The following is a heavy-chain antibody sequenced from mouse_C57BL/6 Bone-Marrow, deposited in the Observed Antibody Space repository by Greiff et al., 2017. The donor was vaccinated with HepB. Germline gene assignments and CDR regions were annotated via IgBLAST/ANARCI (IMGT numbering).Heavy chain of an antibody. CDR2: VYPYNGGT. J-gene: IGHJ2*01. V-gene: IGHV1-36*01. CDR3: ARDLYYFDY. D-gene: IGHD3-3*01. Sequence: VQLKESGPVLVKPGPSVKISCKASGFTFTDYYMHWVKQSHGKSLEWIGLVYPYNGGTSYNQKFKGKATLTVDTSSSTAYMELNSLSAEASAFYYCARDLYYFDYWGQGTTLTVSS. CDR1: GFTFTDYY.